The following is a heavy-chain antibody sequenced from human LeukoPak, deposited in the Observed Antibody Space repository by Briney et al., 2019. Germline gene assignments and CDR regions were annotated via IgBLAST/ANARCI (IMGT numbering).Heavy chain of an antibody. CDR2: SHHSGNT. D-gene: IGHD2-2*01. J-gene: IGHJ4*02. Sequence: SETLSLTCAVSGYSISSGYYWGWIRQPPGKGLDWIGSSHHSGNTYYNQSLKTPVTISVDTSKNQSSLKLTSVTAADTAAYYSASRVVPGATYYFHYWGQGILVTVSS. CDR3: ASRVVPGATYYFHY. V-gene: IGHV4-38-2*01. CDR1: GYSISSGYY.